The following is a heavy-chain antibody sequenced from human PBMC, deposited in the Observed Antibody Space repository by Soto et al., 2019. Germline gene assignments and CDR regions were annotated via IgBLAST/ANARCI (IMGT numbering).Heavy chain of an antibody. D-gene: IGHD2-15*01. Sequence: QVHLLESGPGLVKPSQTLSLTCSVSGDSISTVDYFWSWIRQPPGQALEYIGYIYKSTTTYYNPSFKSRVAISLDTSKSQFSLNVTSVTAADTAVYFCARGRYCLTGSCFPNWFDAWGQGTLVTVSS. CDR3: ARGRYCLTGSCFPNWFDA. CDR2: IYKSTTT. V-gene: IGHV4-30-4*01. J-gene: IGHJ5*02. CDR1: GDSISTVDYF.